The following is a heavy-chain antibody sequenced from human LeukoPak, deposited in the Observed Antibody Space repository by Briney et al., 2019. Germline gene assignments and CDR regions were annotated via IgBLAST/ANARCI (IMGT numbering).Heavy chain of an antibody. V-gene: IGHV4-59*01. CDR1: GGSISSYY. Sequence: PSETLSLTCTVSGGSISSYYWSWIRQPPGRGLEWIGYIYYSGSTNYNPSLKSRVTISVDTSKNQFSLKLSSVTAADTAVYYCARAENWFDPWGQGTLVTVSS. J-gene: IGHJ5*02. CDR2: IYYSGST. CDR3: ARAENWFDP.